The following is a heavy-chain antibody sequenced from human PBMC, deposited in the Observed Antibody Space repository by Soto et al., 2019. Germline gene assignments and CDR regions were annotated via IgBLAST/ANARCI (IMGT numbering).Heavy chain of an antibody. Sequence: QLQLQESGPGLVKPSQTLSLTCTVSGGSISSGDYSWSWVRQPTGKGLEWIGYIFYSGNTYYHPSLESRVTMSIDTPKNLFSLSLSSVSAADTAVYYCARGRVWIGELADYFYYYGMDVWGQGTTVTVSS. V-gene: IGHV4-30-4*01. CDR1: GGSISSGDYS. CDR3: ARGRVWIGELADYFYYYGMDV. D-gene: IGHD3-10*01. CDR2: IFYSGNT. J-gene: IGHJ6*02.